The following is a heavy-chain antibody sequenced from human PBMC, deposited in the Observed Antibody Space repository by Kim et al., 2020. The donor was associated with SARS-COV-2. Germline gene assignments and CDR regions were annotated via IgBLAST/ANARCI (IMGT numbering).Heavy chain of an antibody. Sequence: SRVTISVDTSKNQFSLKLSSVTAADTAVYYCARGRVGSSGWRDYYYYMDVWGKGTTVTVSS. CDR3: ARGRVGSSGWRDYYYYMDV. J-gene: IGHJ6*03. V-gene: IGHV4-39*01. D-gene: IGHD6-19*01.